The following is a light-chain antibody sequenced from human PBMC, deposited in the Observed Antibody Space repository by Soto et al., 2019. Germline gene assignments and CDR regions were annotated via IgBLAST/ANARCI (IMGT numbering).Light chain of an antibody. CDR3: QQYTSSLNT. CDR1: QSISSR. J-gene: IGKJ5*01. Sequence: DIQMTQSPSTLSASVGDRVTITCRASQSISSRLAWYQQKPGKAPKLLIYKASSLESGVPDRFSGSGSGTDFTLTISRLEPEDFAVYYCQQYTSSLNTFGQGTRLEIK. V-gene: IGKV1-5*03. CDR2: KAS.